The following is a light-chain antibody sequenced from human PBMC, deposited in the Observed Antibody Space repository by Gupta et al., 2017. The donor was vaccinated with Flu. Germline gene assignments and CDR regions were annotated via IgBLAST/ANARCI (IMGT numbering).Light chain of an antibody. V-gene: IGKV3-20*01. Sequence: IVLTQSPGTLSLSPGERVILSCRASQSGSSTYLAWYQQKPGQAPRLLIYGASSRATGIPDRFSGSGSGTDFTLTISRLEPEDFAVYYCQQYSNSPLYSFGQGTKLEIK. CDR1: QSGSSTY. J-gene: IGKJ2*03. CDR2: GAS. CDR3: QQYSNSPLYS.